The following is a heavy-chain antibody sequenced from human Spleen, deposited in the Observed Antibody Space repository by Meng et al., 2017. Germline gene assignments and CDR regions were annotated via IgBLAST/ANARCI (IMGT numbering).Heavy chain of an antibody. V-gene: IGHV4-39*01. D-gene: IGHD2-2*02. CDR1: GGSISTSGYY. Sequence: QPQLQESGPGLVKPSEALSLTCSVSGGSISTSGYYWGWIRQPPGKGLEWIGSIYYSGSTYYNPSLKSRVTISVDTSKNQFSLKLSSVTAADTAVYYCARHGDCSSTSCYISYWGQGTLVTVSS. CDR2: IYYSGST. J-gene: IGHJ4*02. CDR3: ARHGDCSSTSCYISY.